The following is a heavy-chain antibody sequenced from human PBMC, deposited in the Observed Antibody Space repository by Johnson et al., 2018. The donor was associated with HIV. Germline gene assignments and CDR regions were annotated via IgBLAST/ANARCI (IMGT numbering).Heavy chain of an antibody. J-gene: IGHJ3*02. CDR2: ISYDGSNK. CDR1: GFTFSSYA. CDR3: ARPIPMIVVAKGAFDI. V-gene: IGHV3-30-3*01. D-gene: IGHD3-22*01. Sequence: QVQLVESGGGVVQPGRSLRLSCAASGFTFSSYAMHWVRQAPGKGLEWVAVISYDGSNKYYADSVKGRFTISRDNSKNTLYLQMNSLRAEDTAVYYCARPIPMIVVAKGAFDIWGQGTMVTVSS.